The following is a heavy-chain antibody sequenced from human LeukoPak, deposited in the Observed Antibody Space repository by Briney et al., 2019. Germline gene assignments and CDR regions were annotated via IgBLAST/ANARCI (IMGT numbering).Heavy chain of an antibody. D-gene: IGHD1-26*01. J-gene: IGHJ4*02. CDR2: IYSGGNT. Sequence: PGGSLRLSCAASGFTVSSNYMSWVRQAPGKGLEWVSVIYSGGNTNYADSVKGRFTISRDNAKNSLYLQMNSLRAEDTAVYYCARIPHVGATHDYYWGQGTLVTVSS. CDR1: GFTVSSNY. V-gene: IGHV3-53*01. CDR3: ARIPHVGATHDYY.